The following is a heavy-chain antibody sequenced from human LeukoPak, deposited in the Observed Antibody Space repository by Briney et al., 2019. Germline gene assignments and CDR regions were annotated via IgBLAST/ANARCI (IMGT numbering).Heavy chain of an antibody. V-gene: IGHV3-30*02. Sequence: GGSLRLSCAASGFTFSSYGMHRVRQAPGKGLEWVAFIRYDGSNKYYADSVKGRFTISRDNSKNTLYLQMNSLRAEDTAVYYCARDPTSSWETAFDIWGQGTMVTVSS. CDR1: GFTFSSYG. J-gene: IGHJ3*02. D-gene: IGHD1-26*01. CDR3: ARDPTSSWETAFDI. CDR2: IRYDGSNK.